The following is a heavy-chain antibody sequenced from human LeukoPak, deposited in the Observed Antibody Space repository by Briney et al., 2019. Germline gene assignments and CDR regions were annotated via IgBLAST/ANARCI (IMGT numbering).Heavy chain of an antibody. D-gene: IGHD3-9*01. CDR2: INPNSGGT. CDR3: ARRHDAYYDILTGYYGLHY. V-gene: IGHV1-2*02. Sequence: ASVKVSCKASGYTFTGYYMHWVRQAPGQGLGWMGWINPNSGGTNYAQKFQGRVTMTRDTSISTAYMELSRLRSDDTAVYYCARRHDAYYDILTGYYGLHYWGQGTLVTVSS. CDR1: GYTFTGYY. J-gene: IGHJ4*02.